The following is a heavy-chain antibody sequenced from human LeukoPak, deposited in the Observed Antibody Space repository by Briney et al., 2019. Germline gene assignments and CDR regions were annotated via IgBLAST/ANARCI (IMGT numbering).Heavy chain of an antibody. D-gene: IGHD2-15*01. CDR3: AKDLFDIVVVVAATW. Sequence: GGSLRLSCAASGFTFSRYTMNWVRQSPGKGLEWVSSISSSGYYIYYADSVKGRFTISRDNAKNSLYLQMNSLRAEDTAVYYCAKDLFDIVVVVAATWWGQGTLVTVSS. CDR2: ISSSGYYI. CDR1: GFTFSRYT. J-gene: IGHJ4*02. V-gene: IGHV3-21*04.